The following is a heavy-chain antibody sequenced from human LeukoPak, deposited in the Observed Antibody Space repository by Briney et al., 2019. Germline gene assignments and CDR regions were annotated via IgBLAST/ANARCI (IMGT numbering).Heavy chain of an antibody. CDR3: AKDEEWWELPNHFDY. J-gene: IGHJ4*02. D-gene: IGHD1-26*01. CDR2: ISGSGGST. V-gene: IGHV3-23*01. CDR1: GFTFSSYA. Sequence: GGSLRLSCAASGFTFSSYAMSWVRQAPGKGLEWVSAISGSGGSTYYADSVKGRFTISRDNSKNTLYLQMNSLRAEDTAVYYCAKDEEWWELPNHFDYWGQGTLVTVSS.